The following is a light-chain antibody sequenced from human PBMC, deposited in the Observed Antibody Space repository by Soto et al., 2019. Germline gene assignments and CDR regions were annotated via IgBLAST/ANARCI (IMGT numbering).Light chain of an antibody. CDR2: STS. Sequence: EIVLTQSPGTLSLSPGERATLSCRASQSVSSTYLAWYQQRPGQAPRLLIYSTSSGATGIPDRFSGSGFGTGFTLIIGRLEPEDFAVYYCQPYDRSPRYTFGQGTKLEIK. J-gene: IGKJ2*01. V-gene: IGKV3-20*01. CDR3: QPYDRSPRYT. CDR1: QSVSSTY.